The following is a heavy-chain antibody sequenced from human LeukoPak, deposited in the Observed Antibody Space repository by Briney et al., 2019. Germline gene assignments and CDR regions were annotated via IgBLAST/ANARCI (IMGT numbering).Heavy chain of an antibody. Sequence: SQTLSLTCTVSGGPISSGGYYWSWIRQHPGKGLEWIGYIYYSGSTYYNPSLKSRVTISVDTSKNQFSLKLSSVTAADTAVYYCARDRIAAAGIVGWFDPWGQGTLVTVSS. V-gene: IGHV4-31*03. CDR2: IYYSGST. CDR3: ARDRIAAAGIVGWFDP. D-gene: IGHD6-13*01. CDR1: GGPISSGGYY. J-gene: IGHJ5*02.